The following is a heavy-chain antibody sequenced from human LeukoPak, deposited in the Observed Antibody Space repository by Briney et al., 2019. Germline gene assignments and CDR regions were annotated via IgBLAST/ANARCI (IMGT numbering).Heavy chain of an antibody. CDR1: GFTVSSNY. J-gene: IGHJ4*02. CDR2: IYSGGST. V-gene: IGHV3-53*01. Sequence: GESLRLSCAASGFTVSSNYMSWVRQAPGKGLEWVSVIYSGGSTYYADSVKGRFTISRDNSKNTLYLQMNSLRAEDTAVYYCARIFSYSGYDPYFDYWGQGTLVTVSS. CDR3: ARIFSYSGYDPYFDY. D-gene: IGHD5-12*01.